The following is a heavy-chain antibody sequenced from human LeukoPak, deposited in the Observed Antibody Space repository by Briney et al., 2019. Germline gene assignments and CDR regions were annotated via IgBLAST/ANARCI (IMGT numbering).Heavy chain of an antibody. Sequence: ASVKVSCKASGYTFTSYGISWVRQAPGQGLEWMGWISAYNGNTNYAQKLQGRVTMTTDTSTSTAYMELRSLRSDDTAVYYCARVGYDYVWGSYRYNPSYYYGMDVRGQGTTVTVSS. J-gene: IGHJ6*02. CDR2: ISAYNGNT. CDR3: ARVGYDYVWGSYRYNPSYYYGMDV. V-gene: IGHV1-18*01. CDR1: GYTFTSYG. D-gene: IGHD3-16*02.